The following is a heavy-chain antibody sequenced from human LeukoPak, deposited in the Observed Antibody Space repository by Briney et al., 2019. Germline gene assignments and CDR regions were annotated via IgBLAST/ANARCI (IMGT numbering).Heavy chain of an antibody. CDR3: ASGSYFVPPPDKYYYGMDV. CDR2: IYPGGSYT. CDR1: GYSFTSYW. J-gene: IGHJ6*02. Sequence: GEALKISCKGSGYSFTSYWNGLVRPMPGEGLEWIGIIYPGGSYTTYSPSFQGQVTISPDKSISPASLQWSSLKASDTAMYYCASGSYFVPPPDKYYYGMDVWGQGTTVTVSS. V-gene: IGHV5-51*01. D-gene: IGHD1-26*01.